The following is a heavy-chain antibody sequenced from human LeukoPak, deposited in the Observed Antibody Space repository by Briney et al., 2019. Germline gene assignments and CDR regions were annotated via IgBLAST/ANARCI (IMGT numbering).Heavy chain of an antibody. Sequence: GGSLRLSCAASGFTFSSYGTHWVRQAPGKGLEWVAFIRYDGSNKYYADSVKGRFTISRDNSKNTLYLQMNSLRAEDTAVYYCARDRGATTSFPFDYWGQGTLVTVSS. CDR3: ARDRGATTSFPFDY. J-gene: IGHJ4*02. CDR1: GFTFSSYG. V-gene: IGHV3-30*02. CDR2: IRYDGSNK. D-gene: IGHD1-26*01.